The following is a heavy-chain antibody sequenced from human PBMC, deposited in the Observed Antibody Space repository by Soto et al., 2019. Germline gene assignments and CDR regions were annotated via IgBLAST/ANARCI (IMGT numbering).Heavy chain of an antibody. CDR1: GFPFSDSY. J-gene: IGHJ5*02. CDR2: ISSTGSTP. Sequence: GGSLRLSCAASGFPFSDSYMAWIRQAPGKGQEEIATISSTGSTPYYADSVKGRFAISRDNAQNSLYLEMNNLRAEDTAVYYCARGQQLVANWLDPWGQGILVTVSS. D-gene: IGHD6-6*01. V-gene: IGHV3-11*01. CDR3: ARGQQLVANWLDP.